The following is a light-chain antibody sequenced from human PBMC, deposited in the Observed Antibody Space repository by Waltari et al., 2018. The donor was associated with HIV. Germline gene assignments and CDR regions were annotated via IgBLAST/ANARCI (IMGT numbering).Light chain of an antibody. V-gene: IGKV1-39*01. CDR3: QQSYNFPWT. CDR2: AAS. J-gene: IGKJ1*01. Sequence: DIQMTQAPSSLSASVGDRVTITCRASQRVSTYLNCYQQRAGRATKLLIYAASNLQSGVPSRFSGSGSGTDFTLTISSLQPEDFATYYCQQSYNFPWTFGQGTKVEI. CDR1: QRVSTY.